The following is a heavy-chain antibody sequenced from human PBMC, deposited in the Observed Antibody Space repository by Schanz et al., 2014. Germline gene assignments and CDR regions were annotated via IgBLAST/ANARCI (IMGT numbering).Heavy chain of an antibody. J-gene: IGHJ1*01. CDR1: GFTFSTYW. V-gene: IGHV3-74*01. CDR3: ARDTAQSCIGPSCFEYFQH. CDR2: INSDGTTT. D-gene: IGHD2-2*01. Sequence: EVQLVESGGGLVKPGGSLRLSCAASGFTFSTYWMHWVRQAPGKGLVWVSHINSDGTTTTYADSVKGRFTISRDNAKNSLYLQMNSLRAEDTALYYCARDTAQSCIGPSCFEYFQHGGQGALVTVSS.